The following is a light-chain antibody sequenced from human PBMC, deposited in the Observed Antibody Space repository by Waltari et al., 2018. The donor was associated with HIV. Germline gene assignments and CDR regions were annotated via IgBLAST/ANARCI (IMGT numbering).Light chain of an antibody. J-gene: IGLJ3*02. CDR2: DNN. CDR1: SSNIGNNY. V-gene: IGLV1-51*01. Sequence: QSVLTQPPSVSAAPGQKVTISCSGSSSNIGNNYVSWYQQLPGTAPKLLIYDNNNRPPGIPDRVSGSESCTSATLGITGLQTGDEADYYCGTLDSSLSAWVFGGGTKLTVL. CDR3: GTLDSSLSAWV.